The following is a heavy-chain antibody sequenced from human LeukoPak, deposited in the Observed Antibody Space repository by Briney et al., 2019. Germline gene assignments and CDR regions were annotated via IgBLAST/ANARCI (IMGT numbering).Heavy chain of an antibody. J-gene: IGHJ4*02. Sequence: GGSLRLSCAASGFTFSSYWISWVRQAPGKGLEWVANIKQDGSEKYYVDSVKGRFTISRDNAKNSLYLQMNSLRAEDTAVYYCARDRYRGSYDYWGQGTLVTVSS. CDR3: ARDRYRGSYDY. V-gene: IGHV3-7*01. D-gene: IGHD1-26*01. CDR1: GFTFSSYW. CDR2: IKQDGSEK.